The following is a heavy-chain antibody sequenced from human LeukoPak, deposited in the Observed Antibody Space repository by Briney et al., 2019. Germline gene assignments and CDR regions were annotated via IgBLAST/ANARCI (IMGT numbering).Heavy chain of an antibody. Sequence: VASVKVSCKASGYTFTSYGISWVRQAPGQGLEWMGWISAYNGNTNYAQKLQGRVTMTTDTSTSTAYMELRSLRSDDTAVYYCARDILTGYYAQLGYFQHWGQGTLVTVSS. V-gene: IGHV1-18*01. J-gene: IGHJ1*01. D-gene: IGHD3-9*01. CDR3: ARDILTGYYAQLGYFQH. CDR1: GYTFTSYG. CDR2: ISAYNGNT.